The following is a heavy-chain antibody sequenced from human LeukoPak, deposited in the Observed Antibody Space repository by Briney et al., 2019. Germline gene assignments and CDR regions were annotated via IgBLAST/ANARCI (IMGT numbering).Heavy chain of an antibody. CDR1: GFTVSSNY. D-gene: IGHD3-3*01. CDR3: AKDYRPHDFWSGLVDY. J-gene: IGHJ4*02. CDR2: IYSGGST. Sequence: GGSLRLSCAASGFTVSSNYMSWVRQAPGKGLEWVSVIYSGGSTYYADSVKGRFTISRDNSKNTLYLQMNSLRAEDTAVYYCAKDYRPHDFWSGLVDYWGQGTLVTVSS. V-gene: IGHV3-53*05.